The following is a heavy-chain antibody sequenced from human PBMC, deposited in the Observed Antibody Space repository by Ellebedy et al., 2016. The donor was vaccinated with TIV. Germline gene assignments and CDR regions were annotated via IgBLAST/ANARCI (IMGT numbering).Heavy chain of an antibody. J-gene: IGHJ5*02. CDR2: VYYSGIT. V-gene: IGHV4-39*07. Sequence: MPSETLSLTCNVSGGSISSGSYYWGWDRQPPGKGLEWIGSVYYSGITYYNPSLKSRVTISGDTSSKQFSLKLTSVTAADTAVYYCARAPMTPHSNSGRWFEPWGQGTQVTVSS. CDR3: ARAPMTPHSNSGRWFEP. CDR1: GGSISSGSYY. D-gene: IGHD3-10*01.